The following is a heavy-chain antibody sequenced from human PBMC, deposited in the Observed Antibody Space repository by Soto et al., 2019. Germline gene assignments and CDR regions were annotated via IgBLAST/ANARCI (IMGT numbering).Heavy chain of an antibody. V-gene: IGHV1-18*01. CDR3: ARDFPPHNYYYYGMDV. CDR1: GYTFTSSG. J-gene: IGHJ6*02. Sequence: GASVKVSCKASGYTFTSSGISWVRQAPGQGLELMGWISAYNGNTNYAQKLRGRVTMTTDTSTSTAYMELRSLRSDDTAVYYCARDFPPHNYYYYGMDVWGQGTTVTVS. CDR2: ISAYNGNT.